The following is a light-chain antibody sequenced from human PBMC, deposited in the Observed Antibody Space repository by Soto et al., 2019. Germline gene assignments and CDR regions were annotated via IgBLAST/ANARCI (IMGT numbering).Light chain of an antibody. CDR1: ESVSRD. V-gene: IGKV3-15*01. J-gene: IGKJ4*01. CDR2: GAS. Sequence: EIVMTQSPATLSVSQGERATLSCRASESVSRDLAWYHQKPGQAPRLLIYGASTRATGIPARFSGRGSGTEFTLTISSLPSEDFAVDYFQQYNNWPLTFGGGTKVEIK. CDR3: QQYNNWPLT.